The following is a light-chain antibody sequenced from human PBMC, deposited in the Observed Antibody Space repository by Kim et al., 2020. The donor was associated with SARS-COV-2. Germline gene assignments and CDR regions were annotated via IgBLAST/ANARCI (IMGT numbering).Light chain of an antibody. J-gene: IGLJ2*01. CDR2: EVS. CDR1: SSDVGGYTY. CDR3: SSYAGSNNLV. Sequence: GQSVPISCTGPSSDVGGYTYVSCYHQHPGKAPKLMIYEVSKRPSGVPDRFSGSKSGNTASLTVSGLQAEDEADYYCSSYAGSNNLVFGGGTQLTVL. V-gene: IGLV2-8*01.